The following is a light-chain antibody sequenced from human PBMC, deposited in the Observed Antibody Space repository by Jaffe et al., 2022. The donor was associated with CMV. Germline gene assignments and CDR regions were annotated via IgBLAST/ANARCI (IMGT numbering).Light chain of an antibody. CDR3: CSYSSTTTVV. CDR2: DVT. J-gene: IGLJ2*01. Sequence: QSALTQTASVSGSPGQSITISCTGTNSDIGTYNYVSWYQQHPGKAPKLIIFDVTNRPSGVSNRFSGSKSGKVATLTISGLQSEDEADYYCCSYSSTTTVVFGGGTKLTVL. V-gene: IGLV2-14*03. CDR1: NSDIGTYNY.